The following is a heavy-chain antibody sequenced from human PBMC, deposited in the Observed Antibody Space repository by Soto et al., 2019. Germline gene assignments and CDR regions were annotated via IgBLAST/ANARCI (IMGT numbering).Heavy chain of an antibody. J-gene: IGHJ6*02. V-gene: IGHV1-69*01. CDR3: ASLKWGGYSYCYDYYYGMDV. CDR1: GGTFSSYA. Sequence: QVQLVQSGAEVKKPGSSVKVSCKASGGTFSSYAISWVRQAPGQGLEWMGGIIPIFGTANYAQKFQGRVTINADESTSTAYMELSSLRSEDTAVYYCASLKWGGYSYCYDYYYGMDVWGQGTTVTVSS. D-gene: IGHD5-18*01. CDR2: IIPIFGTA.